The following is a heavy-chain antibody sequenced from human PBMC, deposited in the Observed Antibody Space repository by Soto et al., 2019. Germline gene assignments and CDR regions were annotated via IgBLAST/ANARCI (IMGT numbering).Heavy chain of an antibody. CDR2: IDVGSANA. V-gene: IGHV1-58*01. CDR1: GFTFSSSA. CDR3: AAHTYYYDSSGYDAFDI. Sequence: SVKVSCKTSGFTFSSSAVHWVRQARGHRLQWIGWIDVGSANANYAQMLQERVTISRDMSTSTAYMELSSLRPEDTAVYYCAAHTYYYDSSGYDAFDIWGQGTMVTVSS. J-gene: IGHJ3*02. D-gene: IGHD3-22*01.